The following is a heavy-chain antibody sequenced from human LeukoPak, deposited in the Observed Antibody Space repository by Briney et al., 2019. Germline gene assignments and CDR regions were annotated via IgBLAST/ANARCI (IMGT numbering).Heavy chain of an antibody. CDR1: GYTFTSYG. J-gene: IGHJ4*02. D-gene: IGHD1-26*01. CDR2: ISACNGNT. V-gene: IGHV1-18*01. CDR3: ARASGGSYNDY. Sequence: ASVKVSCKASGYTFTSYGISWVRQAPGQGLEWMGWISACNGNTNYAQKLQGRVTMTTDTSTSTACMELRSLRSDDTAVYYCARASGGSYNDYWGQGTLVTVSS.